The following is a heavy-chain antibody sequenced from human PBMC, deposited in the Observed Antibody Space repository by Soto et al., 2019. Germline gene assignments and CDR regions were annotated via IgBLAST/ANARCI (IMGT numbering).Heavy chain of an antibody. CDR1: GFTFSGSA. CDR2: IRSKANSYAT. D-gene: IGHD3-3*01. CDR3: ILWSGYVYQAHNYMDV. V-gene: IGHV3-73*01. Sequence: HPGGSLRLSCAASGFTFSGSAMHGVRQATGKGLEWVGRIRSKANSYATAYAASVKGRFTISRDDSKNTAYLQMNSLKTEDTAVYYCILWSGYVYQAHNYMDVWGKGTTVTVSS. J-gene: IGHJ6*03.